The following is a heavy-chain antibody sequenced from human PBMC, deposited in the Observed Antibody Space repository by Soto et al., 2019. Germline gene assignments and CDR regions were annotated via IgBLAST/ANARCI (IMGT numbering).Heavy chain of an antibody. CDR1: GFTFSSYS. D-gene: IGHD2-2*01. Sequence: PGGSLRLSCAASGFTFSSYSMNWVRQAPGKGLEWVSSISSSSSYIYYADSVKGRFTISRDNAKNSLYLQMNSLRAEDTAVYYCARVGVPAAIGFDPWGQGTLVTVSS. V-gene: IGHV3-21*01. CDR3: ARVGVPAAIGFDP. CDR2: ISSSSSYI. J-gene: IGHJ5*02.